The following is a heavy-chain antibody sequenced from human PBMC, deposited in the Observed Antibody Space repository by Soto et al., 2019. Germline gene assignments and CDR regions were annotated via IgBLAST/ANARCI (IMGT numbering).Heavy chain of an antibody. CDR3: ARVGFNWNDDYYGMDV. J-gene: IGHJ6*02. V-gene: IGHV4-34*01. CDR2: INHSGST. D-gene: IGHD1-20*01. Sequence: PSETLSLTCAVDGRSFIGYYWSWIHQPPGKGLEWIGEINHSGSTNYNPSLKSRVTISVDTSKNQFSLKLSSVTAADTAVYYCARVGFNWNDDYYGMDVWGQGTTVT. CDR1: GRSFIGYY.